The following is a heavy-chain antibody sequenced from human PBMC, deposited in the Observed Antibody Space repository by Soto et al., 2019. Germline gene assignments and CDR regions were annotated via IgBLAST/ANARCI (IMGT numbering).Heavy chain of an antibody. Sequence: QVQLQESGPGLVKPSETLSITCTVSGGSVSSSSHYWSWIRQPPGTGLEWIGYMYFSGSTNYNPSLESRVTMSVDTSKSQFSLKLTSVTAADTAVYYCARVYPGTASRGLLIEYWVQGTLVTVFS. CDR1: GGSVSSSSHY. CDR2: MYFSGST. V-gene: IGHV4-61*01. J-gene: IGHJ4*02. D-gene: IGHD3-16*01. CDR3: ARVYPGTASRGLLIEY.